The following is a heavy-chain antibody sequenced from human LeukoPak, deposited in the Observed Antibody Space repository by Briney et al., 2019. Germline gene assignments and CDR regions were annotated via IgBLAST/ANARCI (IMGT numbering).Heavy chain of an antibody. CDR1: GFTFSSYS. V-gene: IGHV3-21*01. CDR3: ARRDFITIFGVVISGGFDP. CDR2: TSSSSSYI. J-gene: IGHJ5*02. D-gene: IGHD3-3*01. Sequence: PGGSLRLSCAASGFTFSSYSMNWVRQAPGKGLEWVSSTSSSSSYIYYADSVKGRFTISRDNAKNSLYLQMNRLRAEDTAVYYCARRDFITIFGVVISGGFDPWGQGTLVTVSS.